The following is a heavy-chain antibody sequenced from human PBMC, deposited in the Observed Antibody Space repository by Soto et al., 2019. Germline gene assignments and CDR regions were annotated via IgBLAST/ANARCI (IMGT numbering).Heavy chain of an antibody. Sequence: GWSLRLSCAASGFTFSSYGMHWVRQAPGKGLEWVAVISYDGSNKYYADSVKGRFTISRDNSKNTLYLQMNSLRAEDTAVYYCAKGIAAAGTAFDIWGQGTMVTVSS. CDR1: GFTFSSYG. J-gene: IGHJ3*02. CDR2: ISYDGSNK. V-gene: IGHV3-30*18. D-gene: IGHD6-13*01. CDR3: AKGIAAAGTAFDI.